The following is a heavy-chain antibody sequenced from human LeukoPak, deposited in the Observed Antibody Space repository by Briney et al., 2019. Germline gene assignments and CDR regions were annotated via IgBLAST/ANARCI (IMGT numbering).Heavy chain of an antibody. D-gene: IGHD3-3*02. V-gene: IGHV4-34*01. CDR1: GGSFSGYY. J-gene: IGHJ5*02. Sequence: SETLSLTCAVYGGSFSGYYWSWIRQPPGKGLEWIGEINHSGSTNYNPSLKSRVTISVDTSKNQFSLKLSSVTAADTAVYYCARGLSIRRLFDPWGQGTLVTVSS. CDR2: INHSGST. CDR3: ARGLSIRRLFDP.